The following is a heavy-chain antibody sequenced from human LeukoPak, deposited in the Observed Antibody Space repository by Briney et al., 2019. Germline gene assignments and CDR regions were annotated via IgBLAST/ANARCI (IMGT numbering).Heavy chain of an antibody. Sequence: GRSLRLSCAASGFTFDDYAMHWVRQAPGKGLEWVSGISWNSGSIGYADSVKGRFTISRDNAKNSLYLQMNSLRAEDTALYYCAKDLYSSGTFYGMDVWGQGTTVTVSS. CDR1: GFTFDDYA. V-gene: IGHV3-9*01. CDR3: AKDLYSSGTFYGMDV. D-gene: IGHD3-10*01. CDR2: ISWNSGSI. J-gene: IGHJ6*02.